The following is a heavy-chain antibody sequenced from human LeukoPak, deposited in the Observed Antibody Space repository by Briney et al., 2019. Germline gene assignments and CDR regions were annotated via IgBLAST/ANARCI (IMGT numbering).Heavy chain of an antibody. D-gene: IGHD5-18*01. CDR3: AKLDTAMVTLDAFDI. CDR1: GFTFSSYA. V-gene: IGHV3-23*01. J-gene: IGHJ3*02. Sequence: GGSLRLSCAASGFTFSSYAMSWVRQAPGKGLEWDSAISGSGGSTYYADSVKGRFTISRDNSKNTLYLQMNSLRAEDTAVYYCAKLDTAMVTLDAFDIWGQGTMVTVSS. CDR2: ISGSGGST.